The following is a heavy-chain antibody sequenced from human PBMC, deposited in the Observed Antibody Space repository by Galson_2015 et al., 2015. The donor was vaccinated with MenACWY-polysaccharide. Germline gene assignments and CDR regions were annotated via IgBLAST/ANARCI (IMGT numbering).Heavy chain of an antibody. CDR1: GYTFTSYD. CDR3: ATGRREPSVAATASGFRYY. V-gene: IGHV1-8*01. Sequence: SVKVSCKASGYTFTSYDINWVRQAPGQGLERMGRMNTNRANTGYAQKFQGRVTMTRNTYISTAYMELRSLTSEDTAVYYCATGRREPSVAATASGFRYYWGWGSLFTLSS. J-gene: IGHJ4*02. D-gene: IGHD6-19*01. CDR2: MNTNRANT.